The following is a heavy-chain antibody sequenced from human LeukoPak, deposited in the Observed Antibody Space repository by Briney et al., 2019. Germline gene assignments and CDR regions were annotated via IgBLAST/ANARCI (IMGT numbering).Heavy chain of an antibody. D-gene: IGHD3-10*01. CDR1: GGSISSSSYY. J-gene: IGHJ5*02. CDR3: ARGREVRRVIGNWFDP. Sequence: SETLSLTCTVSGGSISSSSYYWGWIRQPPGKGLEWIGSIYYSGSTYYNPSLKSRVTISVDTSKNQFSLKLSSVTAADTAVYYCARGREVRRVIGNWFDPWGQGTLVTVSS. V-gene: IGHV4-39*07. CDR2: IYYSGST.